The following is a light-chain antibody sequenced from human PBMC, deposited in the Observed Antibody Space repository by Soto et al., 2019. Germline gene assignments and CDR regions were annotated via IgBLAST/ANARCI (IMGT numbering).Light chain of an antibody. V-gene: IGKV3-20*01. CDR2: GAS. J-gene: IGKJ4*01. CDR3: LQYASAPLA. Sequence: EIVLTQSPGTLSLSPGERATLSCRASQSVSSSYLAWYQQKPGQAPRLLMFGASSRATGIPDRFSGSGSGTDFTLTISRLEPEDFAVYYCLQYASAPLAFGGGTRVDVK. CDR1: QSVSSSY.